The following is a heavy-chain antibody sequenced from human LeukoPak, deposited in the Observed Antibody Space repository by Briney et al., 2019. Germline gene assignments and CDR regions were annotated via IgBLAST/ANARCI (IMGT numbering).Heavy chain of an antibody. D-gene: IGHD3-10*01. J-gene: IGHJ4*02. CDR1: GYTFTGYY. CDR3: ARQSSKRLWFGELSPLDY. Sequence: ASVKVSCKASGYTFTGYYMHWVRQAPGQGLEWMGWINPNSDDTNYAQMFEGRVTMTRDTSINTAYMELSGLTSDDTAVYYCARQSSKRLWFGELSPLDYWGQGTLVTVSS. CDR2: INPNSDDT. V-gene: IGHV1-2*02.